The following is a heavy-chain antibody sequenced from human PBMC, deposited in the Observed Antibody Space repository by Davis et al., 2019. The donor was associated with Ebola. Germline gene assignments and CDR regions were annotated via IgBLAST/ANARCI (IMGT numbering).Heavy chain of an antibody. D-gene: IGHD4-17*01. CDR3: STDLPYGDAYYHGVDV. Sequence: PGGSLRLSCTTSGITFNNAWMTWVRLTPGKGLEWVGRIKNKVDGETTSYAAPVQGRFSISRDDSKNTVYLQMNSLKVEDTAVYYCSTDLPYGDAYYHGVDVWGQGTTVTVSS. CDR1: GITFNNAW. J-gene: IGHJ6*02. CDR2: IKNKVDGETT. V-gene: IGHV3-15*01.